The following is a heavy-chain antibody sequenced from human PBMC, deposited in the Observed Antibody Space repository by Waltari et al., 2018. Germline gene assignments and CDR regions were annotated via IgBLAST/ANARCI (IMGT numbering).Heavy chain of an antibody. CDR3: ARPFRSGWYDGSFDV. V-gene: IGHV3-7*04. D-gene: IGHD6-19*01. CDR2: IKQDGSEK. Sequence: EVQLVESGGGLVQPGGSLRLSCAASGFTFSSSWMTWVRQAPGKGLEWVDNIKQDGSEKSYVDSVKGRFLMSRDNAKNSLSLQMNSLKAEDTAVYYCARPFRSGWYDGSFDVWGQGTMVTVSS. J-gene: IGHJ3*01. CDR1: GFTFSSSW.